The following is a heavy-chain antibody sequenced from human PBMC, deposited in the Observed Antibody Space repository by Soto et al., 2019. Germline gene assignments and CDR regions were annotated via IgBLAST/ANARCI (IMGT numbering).Heavy chain of an antibody. CDR3: ARLNGRSYFYMDV. Sequence: EVQLVESGGGLVQPGGSLRLSCAASGFTVSGTYMNWVRQAPGKGLEWVSTIYGGGSTFFADSVRGRFTISRDSSKNTLYLQMNSLRAEDTAAYYCARLNGRSYFYMDVWGNGATVTVSS. V-gene: IGHV3-66*01. CDR1: GFTVSGTY. D-gene: IGHD2-21*01. J-gene: IGHJ6*03. CDR2: IYGGGST.